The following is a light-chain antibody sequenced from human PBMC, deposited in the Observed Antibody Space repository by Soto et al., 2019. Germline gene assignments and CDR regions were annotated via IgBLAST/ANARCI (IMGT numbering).Light chain of an antibody. J-gene: IGLJ1*01. CDR3: SSYTGSSTLVV. Sequence: QSALTQPASVSGSPGQSITISCTGTSIDVGGHNYVSWYQQHPGKAPKLMIYEVSNRPSGVSNRFSASKSGNTASLTISGLQAEDEADYYCSSYTGSSTLVVFGTGTKVTVL. CDR2: EVS. V-gene: IGLV2-14*01. CDR1: SIDVGGHNY.